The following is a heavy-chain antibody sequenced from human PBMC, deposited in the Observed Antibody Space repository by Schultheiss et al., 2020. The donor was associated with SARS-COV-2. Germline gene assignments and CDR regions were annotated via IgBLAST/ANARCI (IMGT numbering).Heavy chain of an antibody. J-gene: IGHJ5*02. CDR2: IYYSGST. Sequence: SETLSLTCAVYGGSFSSYYWSWIRQPPGKGLEWIGYIYYSGSTNYNPSLKSRVTISVDTSKNQFSLKLSSVTAADTAVYYCAREADSSSRGGGWFDPWGQGTLVTVSS. V-gene: IGHV4-59*12. CDR1: GGSFSSYY. CDR3: AREADSSSRGGGWFDP. D-gene: IGHD6-13*01.